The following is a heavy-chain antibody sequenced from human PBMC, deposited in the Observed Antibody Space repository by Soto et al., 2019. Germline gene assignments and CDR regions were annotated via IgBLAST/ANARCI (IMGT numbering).Heavy chain of an antibody. J-gene: IGHJ4*02. CDR2: IYYSGST. CDR3: ARKSTVTTCFDY. CDR1: DGSISSGDYY. V-gene: IGHV4-31*03. Sequence: VQLQESGPGLVKPSQTLSLTCTVSDGSISSGDYYWSWIRKLPGKGLEWIGYIYYSGSTHYNPSLKSRITMSVDTSKNQFSLKLSSVTAADTAVYYCARKSTVTTCFDYWGQGTLVTVSS. D-gene: IGHD4-17*01.